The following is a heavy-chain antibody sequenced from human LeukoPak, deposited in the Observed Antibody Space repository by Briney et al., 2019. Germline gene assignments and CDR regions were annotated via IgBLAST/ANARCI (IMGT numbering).Heavy chain of an antibody. J-gene: IGHJ4*02. CDR2: ISSSSTKI. Sequence: GGSLRLSCAASGFTLSSYTMNWVRQAPGKGLEWVSYISSSSTKIYYADSVKGRFTISSDNAKHSLYLPTDRLRAKHPAVYYCARGGFGELFSSDYGGEGTLVSVSS. D-gene: IGHD3-10*01. V-gene: IGHV3-48*01. CDR3: ARGGFGELFSSDY. CDR1: GFTLSSYT.